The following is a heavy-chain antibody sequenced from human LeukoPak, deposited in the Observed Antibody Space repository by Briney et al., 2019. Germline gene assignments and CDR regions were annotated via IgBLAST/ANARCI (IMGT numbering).Heavy chain of an antibody. CDR3: AFGAVAGTMGY. CDR1: GYTFTSYD. J-gene: IGHJ4*02. CDR2: INPNSGGT. Sequence: ASVKVSCKASGYTFTSYDINWVRQAPGQGLEWMGWINPNSGGTNYAQKFQGRVTMTRDTSISTAYMELSRLRSDDTAVYYCAFGAVAGTMGYWGQGTLVTVSS. V-gene: IGHV1-2*02. D-gene: IGHD6-19*01.